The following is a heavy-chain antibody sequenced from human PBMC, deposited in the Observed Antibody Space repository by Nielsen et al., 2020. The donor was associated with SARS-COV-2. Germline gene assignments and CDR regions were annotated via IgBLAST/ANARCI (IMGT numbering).Heavy chain of an antibody. Sequence: WIRQPPGKGLEWIGEIYHSGSTNYNPSLKSRVTISVDTSKNQFSLKLSSVTAADTAVYYCARGSALWFLEAPENNWFDPWGQGTLVTVSS. CDR2: IYHSGST. J-gene: IGHJ5*02. D-gene: IGHD3-10*01. CDR3: ARGSALWFLEAPENNWFDP. V-gene: IGHV4-34*01.